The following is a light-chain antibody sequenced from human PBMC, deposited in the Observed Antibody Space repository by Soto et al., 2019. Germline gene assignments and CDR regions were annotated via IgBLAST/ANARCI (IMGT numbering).Light chain of an antibody. CDR1: SDDIGANNY. CDR3: TSYTSASTLV. CDR2: EAA. J-gene: IGLJ2*01. V-gene: IGLV2-14*01. Sequence: QSALTQPASVSWSPGQSITISCTGPSDDIGANNYVSWYQHHPGKAPKILIYEAANRPSGISHRFSGSKSGNTASLTISGLQAEDEADYFCTSYTSASTLVFGGGTKLTVL.